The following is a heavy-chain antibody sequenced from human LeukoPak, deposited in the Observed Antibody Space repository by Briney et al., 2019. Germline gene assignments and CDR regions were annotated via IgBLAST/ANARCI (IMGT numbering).Heavy chain of an antibody. CDR3: ARGQVGRAGTFRIWAYFDH. V-gene: IGHV4-39*01. CDR2: INYSGTI. J-gene: IGHJ4*02. D-gene: IGHD6-19*01. CDR1: GGSISSNNHY. Sequence: SETLSLTCTVSGGSISSNNHYWGWIRQPPGKGLEWLGSINYSGTIFYSPSLNSRVTISVDTSGNQFSLKLTSATAADTAVYYCARGQVGRAGTFRIWAYFDHWGQGTLVIVSS.